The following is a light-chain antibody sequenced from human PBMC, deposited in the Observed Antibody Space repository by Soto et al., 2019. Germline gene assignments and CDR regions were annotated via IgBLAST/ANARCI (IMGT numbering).Light chain of an antibody. CDR3: QDHQT. CDR2: AAS. Sequence: DIQMTQSPSSLSASVGDRVTITCRASHGISNYLAWYQQKPGKVPKLLIYAASTLQSGVPSRFSGSGSGTDFTLTISSLQPEDVATYYCQDHQTFGQGTKVEIK. CDR1: HGISNY. V-gene: IGKV1-27*01. J-gene: IGKJ1*01.